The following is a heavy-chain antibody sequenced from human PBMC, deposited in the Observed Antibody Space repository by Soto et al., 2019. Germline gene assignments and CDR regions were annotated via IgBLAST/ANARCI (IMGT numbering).Heavy chain of an antibody. Sequence: QVQLVESGGGVVQPGRSLRLSCAASGFTFSSYGMHWVRQAPGKGLEWVAVIWYDGSNKYYADSVKGRFTISRDTSKNTLYLQMNSLRAEDTAVYYCARDWSRVFDYWGQGTLVTVSS. J-gene: IGHJ4*02. CDR1: GFTFSSYG. CDR2: IWYDGSNK. CDR3: ARDWSRVFDY. V-gene: IGHV3-33*01.